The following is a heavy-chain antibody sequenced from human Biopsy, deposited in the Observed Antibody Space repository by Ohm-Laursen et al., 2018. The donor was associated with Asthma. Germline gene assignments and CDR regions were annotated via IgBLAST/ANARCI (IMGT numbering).Heavy chain of an antibody. CDR2: ISFDGTNR. CDR1: GFSFSNYG. D-gene: IGHD1-26*01. Sequence: SLRLSCAALGFSFSNYGMHWVRQAPGKGLDWVAVISFDGTNRNYTDSVKGRFTISRDNSRNTLHLEMNSLRAEDTAVYFCAKEVFPGWELRRGPDYWGQGTLVTVSA. V-gene: IGHV3-30*18. J-gene: IGHJ4*02. CDR3: AKEVFPGWELRRGPDY.